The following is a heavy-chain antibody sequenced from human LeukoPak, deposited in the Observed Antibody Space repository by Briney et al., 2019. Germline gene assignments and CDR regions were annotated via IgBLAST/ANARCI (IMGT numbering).Heavy chain of an antibody. CDR2: IIPKLGTA. V-gene: IGHV1-69*13. Sequence: SVKVSCKASGGSFSSSAISWVRQAPGLALEWMGGIIPKLGTANYAQKFRGRVTITADESTTTAYMELSSLRSEDTAVYYCAREKGSWGVFDYWGQGTLVTVSS. CDR1: GGSFSSSA. D-gene: IGHD3-10*01. CDR3: AREKGSWGVFDY. J-gene: IGHJ4*02.